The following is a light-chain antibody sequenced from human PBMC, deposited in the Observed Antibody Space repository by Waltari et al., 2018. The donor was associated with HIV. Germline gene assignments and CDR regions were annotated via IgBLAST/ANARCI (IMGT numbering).Light chain of an antibody. V-gene: IGLV2-8*01. J-gene: IGLJ2*01. CDR2: EVS. Sequence: QSALTQPPSASGSPGQSVTISCTGTSSDVGGYNSVSWYQQHPGKAPKLMIYEVSKRPSGVPDRFFGSKSGNTASLTVSGLQAEDEADYYCSSYAGSNVVFGGGTKLTVL. CDR1: SSDVGGYNS. CDR3: SSYAGSNVV.